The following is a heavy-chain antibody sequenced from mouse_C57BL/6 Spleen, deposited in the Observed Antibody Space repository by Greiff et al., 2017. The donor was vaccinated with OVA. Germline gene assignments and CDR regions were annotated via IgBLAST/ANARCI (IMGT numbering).Heavy chain of an antibody. Sequence: VQLQQPGAELVKPGASVKLSCKASGYTFTSYWMQWVKQRPGQGLEWIGEIDPSDSYTNYNQKFKGKATLTVDTSSSTAYMQLSSLTSEDSAVYYCARRHYGLDYWGQGTTLTVSS. CDR3: ARRHYGLDY. CDR2: IDPSDSYT. CDR1: GYTFTSYW. V-gene: IGHV1-50*01. D-gene: IGHD1-1*01. J-gene: IGHJ2*01.